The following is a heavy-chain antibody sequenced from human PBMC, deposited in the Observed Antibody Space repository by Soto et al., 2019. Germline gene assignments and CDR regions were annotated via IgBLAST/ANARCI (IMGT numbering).Heavy chain of an antibody. CDR3: AILLGRYSGYDLDGMDV. CDR1: GFTFSSYG. D-gene: IGHD5-12*01. J-gene: IGHJ6*02. CDR2: ISYDGSNK. V-gene: IGHV3-30*03. Sequence: QVQLVESGGGVVQPGRSLRLSCAASGFTFSSYGMHWVRQAPGKGLEWVAVISYDGSNKYYADSVKGRFTISRDNSKNTLYLQMNSLRAEDTAVYYCAILLGRYSGYDLDGMDVWGQGTTVTVSS.